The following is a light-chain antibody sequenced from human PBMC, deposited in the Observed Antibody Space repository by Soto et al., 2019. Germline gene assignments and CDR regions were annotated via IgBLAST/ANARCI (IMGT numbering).Light chain of an antibody. J-gene: IGKJ4*01. CDR3: QQRRNWLFT. Sequence: EFALTQSPATLSLSLGDRATLSCRASQRVGNNLAWYQQKPGQAPRLLIYDTSKRATGIPARFSGSGSGTDFPLTISSLEPEDFAVYYCQQRRNWLFTFGGGTKVEIK. V-gene: IGKV3-11*01. CDR2: DTS. CDR1: QRVGNN.